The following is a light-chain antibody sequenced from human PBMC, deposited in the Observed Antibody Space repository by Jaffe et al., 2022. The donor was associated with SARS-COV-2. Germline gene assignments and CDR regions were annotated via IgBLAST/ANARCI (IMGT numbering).Light chain of an antibody. CDR1: QSVSNN. J-gene: IGKJ1*01. CDR3: QQYNEWPRT. V-gene: IGKV3-15*01. Sequence: EVVLTQSPATLSVSPGESATLSCRASQSVSNNLAWYQHKPGQAPRLLIYSTSYRATGFPARFSGSGSGTQFTLTISFIESEDFAVYYCQQYNEWPRTFGQGTKVEIK. CDR2: STS.